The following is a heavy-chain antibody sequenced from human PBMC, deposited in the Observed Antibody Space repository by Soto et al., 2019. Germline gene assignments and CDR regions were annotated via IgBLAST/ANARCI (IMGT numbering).Heavy chain of an antibody. CDR2: INPNGGSI. V-gene: IGHV1-46*01. CDR1: GDTFTSYY. Sequence: GASVKVACKVSGDTFTSYYMHWVRQAPAHGLEWMAVINPNGGSIRFAQKFQGRVTMTRDASTSTVYIELRGLTSEETAVDYRARSSGGVYGRITEGTNWFAPWGQGTLVTVSS. J-gene: IGHJ5*02. CDR3: ARSSGGVYGRITEGTNWFAP. D-gene: IGHD3-16*01.